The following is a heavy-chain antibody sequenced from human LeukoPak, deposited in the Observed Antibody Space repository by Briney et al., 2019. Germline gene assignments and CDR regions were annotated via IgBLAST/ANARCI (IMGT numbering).Heavy chain of an antibody. CDR2: MYYSGRT. V-gene: IGHV4-59*13. J-gene: IGHJ3*01. CDR3: ASTDYYDSLMTFHL. Sequence: PSETLSLTCTVSGGSIDNYYWSGIRQPPGKGLEGIGYMYYSGRTNYNPSLESRVTFSVDTSKKQFSLKLSSVTAADTAVYYCASTDYYDSLMTFHLWGQGTMVTVSS. D-gene: IGHD3-22*01. CDR1: GGSIDNYY.